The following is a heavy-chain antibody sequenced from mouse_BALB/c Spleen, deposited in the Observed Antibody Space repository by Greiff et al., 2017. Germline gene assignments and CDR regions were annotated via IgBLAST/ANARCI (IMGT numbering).Heavy chain of an antibody. D-gene: IGHD1-2*01. Sequence: EVQLQQSGAELVKPGASVKLSCTASGFNIKDTYMHWVKQRPEQGLEWIGRIDPANGNTKYDPKFQGKATITADTSSNTAYLQLSSLTSEDTAVYYCARSGLRLNYFDYWGQGTTLTVSS. CDR1: GFNIKDTY. J-gene: IGHJ2*01. V-gene: IGHV14-3*02. CDR3: ARSGLRLNYFDY. CDR2: IDPANGNT.